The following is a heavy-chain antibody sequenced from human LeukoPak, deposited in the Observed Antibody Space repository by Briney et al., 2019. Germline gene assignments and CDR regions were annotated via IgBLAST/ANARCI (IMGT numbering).Heavy chain of an antibody. CDR1: GGSFSTYY. CDR2: ISSSGSTI. Sequence: LSLTCTVSGGSFSTYYWSWIRQAPGKGLEWVSYISSSGSTIYYADSVKGRFSISRDNAKNSLYLQMNSLRAEDTAVYYYATFSETDYWGQGTLVTVSS. J-gene: IGHJ4*02. CDR3: ATFSETDY. V-gene: IGHV3-11*01. D-gene: IGHD1-26*01.